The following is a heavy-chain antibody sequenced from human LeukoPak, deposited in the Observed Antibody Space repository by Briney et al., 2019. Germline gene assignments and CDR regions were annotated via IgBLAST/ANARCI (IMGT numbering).Heavy chain of an antibody. V-gene: IGHV3-48*03. CDR2: ISNSGNTK. Sequence: PGGSLRLSCAASGFTFSNYEMNWIRQAPGKGLKWISYISNSGNTKYYADSVKGRFTISRDNANNSVYLQMNNLRAEDTAVYYCAAVIDYWGQGTLVTVSS. CDR1: GFTFSNYE. CDR3: AAVIDY. J-gene: IGHJ4*02.